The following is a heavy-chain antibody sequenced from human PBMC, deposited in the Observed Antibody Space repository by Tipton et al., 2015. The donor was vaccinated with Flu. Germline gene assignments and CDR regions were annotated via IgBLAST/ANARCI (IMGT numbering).Heavy chain of an antibody. CDR1: GYTFTSYG. D-gene: IGHD5-24*01. CDR3: ARDGGDGYNPHDYSSYGMDV. Sequence: QLVQSGAEVKKPGASVKVSCKASGYTFTSYGISWVRQAPGQGLEWMGWISAYNGNTNYAQTLQGRVTMTTDTSTSTAYMELRSLRSDDTAVYYCARDGGDGYNPHDYSSYGMDVWGQGTTVTVSS. V-gene: IGHV1-18*01. CDR2: ISAYNGNT. J-gene: IGHJ6*02.